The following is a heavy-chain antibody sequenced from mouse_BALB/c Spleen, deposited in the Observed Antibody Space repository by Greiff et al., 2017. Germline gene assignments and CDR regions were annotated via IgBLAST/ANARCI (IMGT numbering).Heavy chain of an antibody. V-gene: IGHV5-12-2*01. CDR3: ARHHSKGYYAMDY. D-gene: IGHD2-5*01. CDR1: GFTFSSYT. CDR2: ISNGGGST. Sequence: EVQRVESGGGLVQPGGSLKLSCAASGFTFSSYTMSWVRQTPEKRLEWVAYISNGGGSTYYPDTVKGRFTISRDNAKNTLYLQMSSLKSEDTAMYYCARHHSKGYYAMDYWGQGTSVTVSS. J-gene: IGHJ4*01.